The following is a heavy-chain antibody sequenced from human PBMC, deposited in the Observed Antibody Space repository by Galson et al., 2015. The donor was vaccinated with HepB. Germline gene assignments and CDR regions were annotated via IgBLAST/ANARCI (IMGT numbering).Heavy chain of an antibody. D-gene: IGHD5-24*01. V-gene: IGHV1-69*13. Sequence: SVKVSCKASGGTFSSNAISWVRQAPGQGLEWMGGIIPIFGTANYAQKFQGRVTITADESTSTAYMELSSLRSEDTAVYYCARPSTFTGPYYYYYGMDVWGQGTMVTVSS. CDR3: ARPSTFTGPYYYYYGMDV. CDR1: GGTFSSNA. J-gene: IGHJ6*02. CDR2: IIPIFGTA.